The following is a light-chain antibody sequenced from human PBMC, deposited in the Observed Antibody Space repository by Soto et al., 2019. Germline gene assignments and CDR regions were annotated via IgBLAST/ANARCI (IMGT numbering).Light chain of an antibody. J-gene: IGKJ1*01. V-gene: IGKV3-15*01. CDR3: QHYSTWLWT. CDR1: QSVSSK. Sequence: EIVMTQSPATLSVSPGERATLSCRASQSVSSKLAWYQQKPGQGPRLLIYGASTRATGIPARFSGSGSGTEFPLTISSLQSEEFAVYYCQHYSTWLWTFGQGTKVEIK. CDR2: GAS.